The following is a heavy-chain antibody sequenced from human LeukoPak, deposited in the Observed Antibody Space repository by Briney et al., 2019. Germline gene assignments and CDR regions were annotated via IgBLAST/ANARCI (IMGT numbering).Heavy chain of an antibody. J-gene: IGHJ4*02. Sequence: SQTLSLTCTVSGGSISSYYWSWIRQPPGKGLEWIGYIYYSGSTNYNPSLKSRVTISVDTSKNQFSLKLSSVTAADTAVYYCARDRKSNYGDYLPFDYWGQGTLVTVSS. CDR1: GGSISSYY. D-gene: IGHD4-17*01. CDR2: IYYSGST. V-gene: IGHV4-59*12. CDR3: ARDRKSNYGDYLPFDY.